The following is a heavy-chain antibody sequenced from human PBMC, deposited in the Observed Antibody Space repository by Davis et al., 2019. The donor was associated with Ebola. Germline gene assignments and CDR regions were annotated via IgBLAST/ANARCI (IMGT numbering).Heavy chain of an antibody. CDR2: ISNSGGFT. CDR3: ARVSRGSYSHY. D-gene: IGHD1-26*01. J-gene: IGHJ4*02. Sequence: GESLKISCAASGFTFSDYYMSWIRQSPGKGLEWVGYISNSGGFTNYADSVKGRFTISRDNAKNSHYLQMNSLRAEDTAVYYCARVSRGSYSHYWGQGTLVTVSS. V-gene: IGHV3-11*06. CDR1: GFTFSDYY.